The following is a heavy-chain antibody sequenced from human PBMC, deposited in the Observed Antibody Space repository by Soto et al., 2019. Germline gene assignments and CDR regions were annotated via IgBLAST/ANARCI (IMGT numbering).Heavy chain of an antibody. CDR2: ISGSGGST. CDR3: ARDHYDSSGYYDY. D-gene: IGHD3-22*01. J-gene: IGHJ4*02. V-gene: IGHV3-23*01. CDR1: GFTFSSYA. Sequence: PGGSLRLSCAASGFTFSSYAMSWVRQAPGKGLEWVSAISGSGGSTYYADSVKGRFTISRDNSKNTPYLQMNSLRAEDTAVYYCARDHYDSSGYYDYWGQGTLVTSPQ.